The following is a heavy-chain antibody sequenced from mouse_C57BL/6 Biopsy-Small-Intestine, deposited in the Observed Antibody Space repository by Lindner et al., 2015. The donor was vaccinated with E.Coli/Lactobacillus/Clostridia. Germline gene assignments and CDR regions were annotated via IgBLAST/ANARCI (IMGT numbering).Heavy chain of an antibody. CDR3: ARGIYYGNWAFAS. D-gene: IGHD2-1*01. V-gene: IGHV5-17*01. J-gene: IGHJ3*01. CDR1: GFTFSDYG. Sequence: VQLQESGGGLVKPGGSLKLSCAASGFTFSDYGMHWVRQAPEKGLEWVAYISSGSSTFYYAVTVKGRFTISRDNAKNTLFLQMTSLRSEDTAMYYCARGIYYGNWAFASWGQGTLVTVSA. CDR2: ISSGSSTF.